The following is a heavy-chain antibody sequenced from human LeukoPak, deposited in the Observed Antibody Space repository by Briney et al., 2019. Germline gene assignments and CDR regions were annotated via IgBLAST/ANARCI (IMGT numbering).Heavy chain of an antibody. CDR3: ARNGGDYVFWYFDL. Sequence: PGRSLRLSCAASGFTFSSYAMHWVRQAPGKGLEWVAVISYDGSNKYYAVSVKGRFTISRDNSKNTLYLQMNSLRAEDTAVYYCARNGGDYVFWYFDLWGRGTLVTVSS. V-gene: IGHV3-30-3*01. CDR1: GFTFSSYA. D-gene: IGHD4-17*01. J-gene: IGHJ2*01. CDR2: ISYDGSNK.